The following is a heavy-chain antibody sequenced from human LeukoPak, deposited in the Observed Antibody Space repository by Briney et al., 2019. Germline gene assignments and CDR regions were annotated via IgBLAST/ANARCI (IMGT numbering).Heavy chain of an antibody. V-gene: IGHV4-30-4*01. CDR1: GGSISSGDYY. CDR3: AQSLGSGNWIGNWFDP. CDR2: IYYSGST. D-gene: IGHD1-1*01. Sequence: PSETLSLTCTVSGGSISSGDYYRSWIRQPPGKGLEWIGYIYYSGSTYYNPSLKSRVTMSVDTSKNQFSLKLTSVTAADTAIYYCAQSLGSGNWIGNWFDPWGQGTLVTVSS. J-gene: IGHJ5*02.